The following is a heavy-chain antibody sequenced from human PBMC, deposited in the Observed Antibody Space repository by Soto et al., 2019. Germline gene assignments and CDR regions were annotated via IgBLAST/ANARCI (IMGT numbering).Heavy chain of an antibody. Sequence: VQLVQSGAEVKKPGSSVKVSCKAAGSTFTSYGVSWVRQAPGQGLEWMGVVTPLFGTANSAPKFQARVKITADDPTNTAYMELSSLTSEDTAVYYWARGYYALDDWGQGTLVTVSS. CDR2: VTPLFGTA. J-gene: IGHJ4*02. CDR3: ARGYYALDD. V-gene: IGHV1-69*12. CDR1: GSTFTSYG. D-gene: IGHD2-2*01.